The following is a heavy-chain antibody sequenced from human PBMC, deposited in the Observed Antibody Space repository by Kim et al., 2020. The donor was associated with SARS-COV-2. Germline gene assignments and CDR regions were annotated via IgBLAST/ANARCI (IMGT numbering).Heavy chain of an antibody. CDR3: ARDGAYYDILTGRGFFDY. V-gene: IGHV3-30*04. CDR2: ISSDGSNK. D-gene: IGHD3-9*01. J-gene: IGHJ4*02. Sequence: GGSLRLSCAASGFTFSSYAMHWVRQAPGKGLEWVAVISSDGSNKYYADSAKGRFTISRDNSKNTLYLQMNSLRAEDTAVYYCARDGAYYDILTGRGFFDYWGQGTLVTVSS. CDR1: GFTFSSYA.